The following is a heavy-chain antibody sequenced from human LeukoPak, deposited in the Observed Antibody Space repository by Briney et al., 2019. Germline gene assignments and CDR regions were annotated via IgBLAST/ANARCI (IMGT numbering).Heavy chain of an antibody. D-gene: IGHD6-19*01. CDR2: IKQDGSEK. V-gene: IGHV3-7*01. CDR3: ARLANQNSGWYQAYYYYMDV. Sequence: GGSLRLSCAASGFTFSSYWMSWVRQAPGKGLEWVANIKQDGSEKYYVDSVKGRFTISRDNAKNSLYLQMNSLRAEDTAVYYCARLANQNSGWYQAYYYYMDVWGKGTTVTISS. J-gene: IGHJ6*03. CDR1: GFTFSSYW.